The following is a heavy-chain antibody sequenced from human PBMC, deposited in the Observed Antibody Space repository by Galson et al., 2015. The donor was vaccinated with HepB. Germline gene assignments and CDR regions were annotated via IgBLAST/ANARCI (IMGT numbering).Heavy chain of an antibody. J-gene: IGHJ6*02. CDR1: GFTFSSYG. Sequence: SLRLSCAASGFTFSSYGMHWVRQAPGKGLEWVAVIWYDGSNKYYADSVKGRFTISRDNSKNTLYLQMNSLRAEDTAVYYCARGRGYYYYGMDVWGQGTTVTVSS. CDR2: IWYDGSNK. V-gene: IGHV3-33*01. CDR3: ARGRGYYYYGMDV.